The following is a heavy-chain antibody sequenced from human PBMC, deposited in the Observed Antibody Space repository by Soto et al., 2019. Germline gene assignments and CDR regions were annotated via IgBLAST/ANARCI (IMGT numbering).Heavy chain of an antibody. CDR3: ARDQPGYSYGYGFGY. V-gene: IGHV3-21*01. CDR1: GFTFSSYS. J-gene: IGHJ4*02. D-gene: IGHD5-18*01. CDR2: ISSRSSYL. Sequence: EVQLVESGGGLVKPGGSLRLSCAASGFTFSSYSMNWVRQAPGKGLEWVSSISSRSSYLYYADSVKGRFTMSRDNARNALYRTVNRLRAEDETVYYCARDQPGYSYGYGFGYWGQGTLVTVSS.